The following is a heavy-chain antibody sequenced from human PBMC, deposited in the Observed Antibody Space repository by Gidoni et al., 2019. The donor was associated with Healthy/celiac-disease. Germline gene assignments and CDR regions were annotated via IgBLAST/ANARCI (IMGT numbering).Heavy chain of an antibody. V-gene: IGHV1-8*01. CDR3: AIGGYCGGDCYYYGMDV. Sequence: QVQLVQSGAEVKKPGASVKVSCKASGYTFTTDDINWVRQATGKGLQWMGWMNPNSGNTGYAQKFQGRVTMTRNTSISTAYMELSSLRSEDTAVYYCAIGGYCGGDCYYYGMDVWGQGTTVTVSS. CDR2: MNPNSGNT. J-gene: IGHJ6*02. D-gene: IGHD2-21*01. CDR1: GYTFTTDD.